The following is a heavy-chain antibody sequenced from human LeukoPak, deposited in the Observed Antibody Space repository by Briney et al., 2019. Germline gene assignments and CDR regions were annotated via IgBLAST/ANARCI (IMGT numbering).Heavy chain of an antibody. CDR3: ARLDYGDYGGFDY. Sequence: SETLSLTCTVSGGSISSSSYYWGWIRQPPGKGLEWIWTIDYSGNTYYNPSLKRRVIISIDTSKNQFSLKVSSVTAADTAVYCCARLDYGDYGGFDYWGQGTLVTVSS. CDR2: IDYSGNT. J-gene: IGHJ4*02. D-gene: IGHD4-17*01. CDR1: GGSISSSSYY. V-gene: IGHV4-39*01.